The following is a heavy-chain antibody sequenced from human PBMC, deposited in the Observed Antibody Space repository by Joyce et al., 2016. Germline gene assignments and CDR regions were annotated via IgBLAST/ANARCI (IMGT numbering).Heavy chain of an antibody. CDR2: INPNTGGT. Sequence: QVQLIQSGAEVKKPGASVKVSCKESGFRFSDYYINWVRQAPGQGLEGMGRINPNTGGTDYGQNFQGRVTMTWDTSIGTAYMELSSLKSEDTAVYYCARALHASFASAMDVWGKGTAVIVSS. D-gene: IGHD2-21*01. V-gene: IGHV1-2*06. J-gene: IGHJ6*03. CDR1: GFRFSDYY. CDR3: ARALHASFASAMDV.